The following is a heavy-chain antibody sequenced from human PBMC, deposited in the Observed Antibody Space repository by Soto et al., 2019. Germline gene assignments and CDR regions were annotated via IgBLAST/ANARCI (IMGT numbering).Heavy chain of an antibody. Sequence: GGSLRLSCAASGFTFSSYAFSWVRQAPGKGLEWVSTISVSGHDTYYADSVKGRFTISRDNSRDTLYLEMNSLRAEDTALYYCAKFQVEGYHNYHGMDVWGQGTTVTVSS. V-gene: IGHV3-23*01. CDR2: ISVSGHDT. CDR1: GFTFSSYA. J-gene: IGHJ6*02. CDR3: AKFQVEGYHNYHGMDV.